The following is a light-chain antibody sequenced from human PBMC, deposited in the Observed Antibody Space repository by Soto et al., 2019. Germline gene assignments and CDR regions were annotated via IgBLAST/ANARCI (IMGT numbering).Light chain of an antibody. CDR3: QQLTTLPFT. V-gene: IGKV1-9*01. CDR2: EAS. CDR1: HDISTY. J-gene: IGKJ5*01. Sequence: DIQLTQSPSLLSASVGDRVTITCRASHDISTYLAWYQQKPGKAPKLMIYEASTLQSGVPSRFSGSGSGTEFTITISGLLPEDFATYHCQQLTTLPFTFGQGTRLDTK.